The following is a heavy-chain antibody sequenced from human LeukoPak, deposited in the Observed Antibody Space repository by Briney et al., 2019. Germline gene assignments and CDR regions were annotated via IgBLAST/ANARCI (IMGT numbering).Heavy chain of an antibody. CDR3: ARAGNYYFEY. CDR1: GFTFSSSW. CDR2: MNSDGSII. J-gene: IGHJ4*02. D-gene: IGHD1-1*01. V-gene: IGHV3-74*01. Sequence: GGFLRLSCAASGFTFSSSWMHWVRQAPGKGLVWVARMNSDGSIINYADSVKGRFTISRDNAKNTLYLQMNSLSAEDSAVYYCARAGNYYFEYWGQGTLVTVSS.